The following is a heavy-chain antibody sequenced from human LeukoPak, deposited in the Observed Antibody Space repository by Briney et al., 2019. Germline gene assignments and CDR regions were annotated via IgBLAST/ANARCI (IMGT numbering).Heavy chain of an antibody. Sequence: GASVKVSCKASGGTFSSYAIGWVRQAPGQGLEWMGGIIPIFGTANYAQKFQGRVTITADKSTSTAYMELSSLRSEDTAVYYCARDSSADAFDIWGQGTMVTVSS. CDR2: IIPIFGTA. CDR1: GGTFSSYA. CDR3: ARDSSADAFDI. V-gene: IGHV1-69*06. J-gene: IGHJ3*02.